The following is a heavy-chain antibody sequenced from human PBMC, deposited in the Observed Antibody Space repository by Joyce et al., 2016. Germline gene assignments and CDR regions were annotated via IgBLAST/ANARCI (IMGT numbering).Heavy chain of an antibody. J-gene: IGHJ4*02. D-gene: IGHD3-3*01. Sequence: EVQLLESGGGLVQPGGSLRLSCAASGFTFSSCAMSWVRQAPWKGLEWVSTISASGGSTYYADSVKGRFTISRDNSEDSLYLHMNSLRAEDTAVYYCATWAPTNYDFWSGYSYYFDNWGQGTLVTVSS. CDR2: ISASGGST. CDR1: GFTFSSCA. V-gene: IGHV3-23*01. CDR3: ATWAPTNYDFWSGYSYYFDN.